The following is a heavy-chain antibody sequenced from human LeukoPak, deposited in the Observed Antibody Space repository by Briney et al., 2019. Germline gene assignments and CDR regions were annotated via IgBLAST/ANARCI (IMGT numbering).Heavy chain of an antibody. V-gene: IGHV1-69*13. Sequence: ASVKVTCKASGGTFSSYAISWVRQAPGQGLEWTGGIIPIFGTANYAQKFQGRVTITADESTSTAYMELSSLRSEDTAVYYCARDSLYYYDSSGYYNLGYWGQGTLVTVSS. CDR3: ARDSLYYYDSSGYYNLGY. CDR2: IIPIFGTA. J-gene: IGHJ4*02. CDR1: GGTFSSYA. D-gene: IGHD3-22*01.